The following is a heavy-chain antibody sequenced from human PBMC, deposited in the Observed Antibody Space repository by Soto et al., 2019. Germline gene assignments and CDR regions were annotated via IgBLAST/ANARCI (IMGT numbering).Heavy chain of an antibody. V-gene: IGHV4-59*01. CDR1: GGSISSYY. CDR3: ASYGSRSHPRFDP. J-gene: IGHJ5*02. Sequence: QVQLQESGPGLVKPSETLSLTCTVSGGSISSYYWSWIRQPPGKGLEWIGYIYYSGSTNYNPSLKSRATXSXDXXQDQFSLKLSSVTAADTAVYYCASYGSRSHPRFDPWGQGTLVTVSS. D-gene: IGHD3-10*01. CDR2: IYYSGST.